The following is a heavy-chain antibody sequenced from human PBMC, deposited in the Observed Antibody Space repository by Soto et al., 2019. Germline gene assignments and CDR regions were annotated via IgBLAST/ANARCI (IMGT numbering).Heavy chain of an antibody. D-gene: IGHD6-19*01. J-gene: IGHJ4*02. Sequence: VVPLSLSCAASGFTFSDLYMSWIRQAPGKGLGWVSYISSSGSTIYYADSAKGRFTISRDNAKNSLYLQMNSLRAEDTAVYYCARQVAAYFDYWGQGTLVTVSS. CDR3: ARQVAAYFDY. CDR1: GFTFSDLY. V-gene: IGHV3-11*01. CDR2: ISSSGSTI.